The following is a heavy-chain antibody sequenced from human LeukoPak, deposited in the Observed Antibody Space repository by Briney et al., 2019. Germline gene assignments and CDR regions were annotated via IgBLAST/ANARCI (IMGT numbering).Heavy chain of an antibody. V-gene: IGHV1-18*01. CDR3: AREGLGELTLDY. CDR1: GYSFTSYG. Sequence: ASVKVSCKASGYSFTSYGISWVRQAPGQGLEWMGWISAYNGDTNYAQKLQGRVTMTTDTSTNTAYMELRSLRSDDTAVYYCAREGLGELTLDYWGQGTLVTVSS. D-gene: IGHD3-16*01. CDR2: ISAYNGDT. J-gene: IGHJ4*02.